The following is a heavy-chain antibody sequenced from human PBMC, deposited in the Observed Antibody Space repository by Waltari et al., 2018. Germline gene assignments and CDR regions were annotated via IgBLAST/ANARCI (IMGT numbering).Heavy chain of an antibody. D-gene: IGHD2-15*01. CDR2: IYWNDDK. Sequence: QITLKESGPTLVKPTQTLTLTCTFSGFSLSTSGVGVGWIRQPPGKALEWLALIYWNDDKRYSPTLKSRLTITKDTSKNQVVLTMTNMDPVDTATYYCAHPRDIDDAFDIWGQGTMVTVSS. J-gene: IGHJ3*02. CDR3: AHPRDIDDAFDI. CDR1: GFSLSTSGVG. V-gene: IGHV2-5*01.